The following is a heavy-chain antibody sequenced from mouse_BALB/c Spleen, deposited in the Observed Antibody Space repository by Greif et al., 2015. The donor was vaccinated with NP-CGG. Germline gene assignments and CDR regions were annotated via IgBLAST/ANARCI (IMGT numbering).Heavy chain of an antibody. J-gene: IGHJ1*01. D-gene: IGHD2-1*01. CDR1: GFNIKDTY. CDR3: ARYGNYVYFDV. Sequence: EVQLQQSGAELVKPGASVKLSCTASGFNIKDTYMHWVKQRPEQGLEWIGRIDPANGNTKYDPKFQGKATITADTSSNTAYLQLSSLTSEDTAVYYRARYGNYVYFDVWGAGTTVTVSS. CDR2: IDPANGNT. V-gene: IGHV14-3*02.